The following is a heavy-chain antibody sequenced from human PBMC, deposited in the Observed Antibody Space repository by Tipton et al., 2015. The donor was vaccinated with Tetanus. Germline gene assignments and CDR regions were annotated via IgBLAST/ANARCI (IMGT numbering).Heavy chain of an antibody. V-gene: IGHV1-18*01. Sequence: QVQLVQSGAEVKKPGASVKVSCKASGYTFTSYGTSWVRQAPGQGLEWMGWISAYNGNTNYAQKLQGRVTMTTDTSTSTAYMELRSLRSDDTAVYYCARTLRSYYYYYGMDVWGQGTTVTVSS. CDR1: GYTFTSYG. J-gene: IGHJ6*02. D-gene: IGHD2-15*01. CDR3: ARTLRSYYYYYGMDV. CDR2: ISAYNGNT.